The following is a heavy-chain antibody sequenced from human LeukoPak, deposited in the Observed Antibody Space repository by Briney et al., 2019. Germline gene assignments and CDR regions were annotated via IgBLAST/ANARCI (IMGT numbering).Heavy chain of an antibody. CDR3: ATTYYYYSSGYFGY. D-gene: IGHD3-22*01. CDR1: GFTVSSNY. V-gene: IGHV3-66*01. Sequence: PGGSLRLSCAASGFTVSSNYMSWVRQPPGEGLEWVSVIYGGGATYYADSVRGRFTISRDDSRNTQYLQMNSLRAEDTAVYYCATTYYYYSSGYFGYWGQGTLVTVSS. J-gene: IGHJ4*02. CDR2: IYGGGAT.